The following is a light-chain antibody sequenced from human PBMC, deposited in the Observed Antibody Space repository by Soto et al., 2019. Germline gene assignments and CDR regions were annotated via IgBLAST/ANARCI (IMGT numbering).Light chain of an antibody. J-gene: IGKJ4*01. CDR3: QQYGSSPRLT. V-gene: IGKV3-20*01. CDR2: GAS. CDR1: QSVGSSY. Sequence: EIVLTQSPGTLSLSPGERATLSCRASQSVGSSYLAWYQQKPGQAPRLLIYGASSRATGIPDRFSGSGSGTDFTLTISRLEPEDFAVYYCQQYGSSPRLTFGGGTKVDI.